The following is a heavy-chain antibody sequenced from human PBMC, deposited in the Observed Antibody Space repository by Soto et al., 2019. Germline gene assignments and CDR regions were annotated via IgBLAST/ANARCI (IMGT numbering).Heavy chain of an antibody. V-gene: IGHV1-69*01. CDR2: IIPTFGTV. Sequence: QLVQSGPEVKKPGSSVKVSCKSVGDTFSSYAVSWVRQAPEQGLEWMGGIIPTFGTVNYAQKFQGRATITADESTRLSYMELSSLKSEDTAVYYCAREAGDYGHPYFDYWGQGTLISVSS. J-gene: IGHJ4*02. D-gene: IGHD3-10*01. CDR1: GDTFSSYA. CDR3: AREAGDYGHPYFDY.